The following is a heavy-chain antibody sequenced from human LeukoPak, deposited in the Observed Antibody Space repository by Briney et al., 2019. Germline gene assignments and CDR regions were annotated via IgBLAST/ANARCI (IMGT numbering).Heavy chain of an antibody. D-gene: IGHD4-17*01. Sequence: SVKVSFKASGFTFTNSAMQWVRQARGQRLEWIGRIVVGSGNTNYAQKFQERVTITRDMSTSTAYMELSSLRSEDTAVYYCAAAGDDYGDYVFDCWGRGSLVTVSS. V-gene: IGHV1-58*02. J-gene: IGHJ4*02. CDR3: AAAGDDYGDYVFDC. CDR1: GFTFTNSA. CDR2: IVVGSGNT.